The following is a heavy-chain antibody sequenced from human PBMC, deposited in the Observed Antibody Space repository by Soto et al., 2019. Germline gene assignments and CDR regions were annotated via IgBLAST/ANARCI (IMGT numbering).Heavy chain of an antibody. CDR1: GSTFDDYA. CDR2: ISWNSGSI. Sequence: GGSLRLSCAASGSTFDDYAMHWVRQAPGKGLEWVSGISWNSGSIGYADSVKGRFTISRDNAKNSLYLQMNSLRAEDTALYYCAKDTRHTFGGVIANYWGQGTLVTVSS. CDR3: AKDTRHTFGGVIANY. V-gene: IGHV3-9*01. J-gene: IGHJ4*02. D-gene: IGHD3-16*02.